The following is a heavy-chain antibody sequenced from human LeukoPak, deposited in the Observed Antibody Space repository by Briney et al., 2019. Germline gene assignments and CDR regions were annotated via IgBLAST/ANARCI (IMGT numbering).Heavy chain of an antibody. V-gene: IGHV1-2*02. CDR1: GYTFTGYY. Sequence: ASVKVSCKASGYTFTGYYMHWVRQAPGQGLEWMGWINPNSGGTNYAQNFQGRVTMTRDTSISTAYMELSRLRSDDTAVYYCASIAAAGTGGDYWGQGTLVTVSS. J-gene: IGHJ4*02. CDR3: ASIAAAGTGGDY. CDR2: INPNSGGT. D-gene: IGHD6-13*01.